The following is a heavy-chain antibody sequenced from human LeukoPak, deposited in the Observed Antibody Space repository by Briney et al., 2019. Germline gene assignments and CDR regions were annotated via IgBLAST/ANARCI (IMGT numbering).Heavy chain of an antibody. D-gene: IGHD3-3*01. Sequence: SETLSLTCTVSGGSMSDYYWSFIRQSAGTGLEWLGRIHTSGTTWYNPSLKSRDTLSVDASKNQFSLKLTSVTAADTAVYYCARLLGWSGPINWFDPWGRGTLATVSS. CDR1: GGSMSDYY. CDR2: IHTSGTT. CDR3: ARLLGWSGPINWFDP. V-gene: IGHV4-4*07. J-gene: IGHJ5*02.